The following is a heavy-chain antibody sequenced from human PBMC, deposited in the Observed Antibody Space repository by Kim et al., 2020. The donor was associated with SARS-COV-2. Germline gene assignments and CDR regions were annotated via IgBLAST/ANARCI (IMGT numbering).Heavy chain of an antibody. V-gene: IGHV3-30*04. Sequence: GGSLRLSCAASGFSFNTYTMHWVRQTPGKGLEWVALISYDGNSKYYAASVKGRFTIFRDNSKNTLALPMNSLRAADTAIYYCARDRDATGTNYDSWGQGTLVTVSS. D-gene: IGHD4-17*01. CDR1: GFSFNTYT. J-gene: IGHJ5*01. CDR3: ARDRDATGTNYDS. CDR2: ISYDGNSK.